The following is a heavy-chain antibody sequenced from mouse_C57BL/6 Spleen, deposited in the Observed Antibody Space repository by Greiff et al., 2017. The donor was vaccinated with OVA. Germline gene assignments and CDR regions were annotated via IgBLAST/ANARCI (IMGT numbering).Heavy chain of an antibody. CDR2: IYPSSGYT. J-gene: IGHJ4*01. V-gene: IGHV1-4*01. Sequence: QVQLKESGAELARPGASVKMSCKASGYTFTSYTMHWVKQRPGQGLEWIGYIYPSSGYTKYNQKFKDKATLTADKSSSTAYMQLSSLTSEDSAVYYCARGGYYGSSYDAMDYWGQGTSVTVSS. CDR3: ARGGYYGSSYDAMDY. D-gene: IGHD1-1*01. CDR1: GYTFTSYT.